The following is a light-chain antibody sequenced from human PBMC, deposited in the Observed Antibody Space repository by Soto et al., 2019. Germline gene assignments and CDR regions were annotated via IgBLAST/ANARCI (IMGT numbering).Light chain of an antibody. V-gene: IGLV2-14*01. CDR2: DVS. Sequence: QSVLTQPASVSGSPGQSITIPCTGTSSDVGGYNYVSWYQQHPGKAPKLMIYDVSNRPSGVSNRFSGSKSGNTASPTISGLQAEDEADYYCSSYTSSSTYYVFGTGTKVTVL. CDR1: SSDVGGYNY. CDR3: SSYTSSSTYYV. J-gene: IGLJ1*01.